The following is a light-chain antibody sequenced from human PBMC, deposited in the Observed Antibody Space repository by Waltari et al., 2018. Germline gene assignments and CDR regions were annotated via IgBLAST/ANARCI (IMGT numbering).Light chain of an antibody. J-gene: IGKJ4*01. V-gene: IGKV1-9*01. CDR3: QQLSSQPLT. Sequence: DIQLTQSPSFLSASVGDRVTITCRDSQGISSYVAWYQQNPGKAPRLLIHSASTLQSGVPSRFSGSGSGTEFTLTISSLQPEDFASYYCQQLSSQPLTFGGGTKVEI. CDR2: SAS. CDR1: QGISSY.